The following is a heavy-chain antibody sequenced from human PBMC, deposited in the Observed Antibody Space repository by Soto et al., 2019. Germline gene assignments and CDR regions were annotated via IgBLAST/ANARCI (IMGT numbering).Heavy chain of an antibody. Sequence: ASVKVSCKASGYTFTSYAIHWVRQAPGQRFEWMGWINAGNGNTKYSQKFQGRVIITRDTSANTAYMELSSLRSEDTAVYYCARAHYDILTGYSLNWFDPWGQGTLVTVSS. J-gene: IGHJ5*02. V-gene: IGHV1-3*01. CDR1: GYTFTSYA. CDR3: ARAHYDILTGYSLNWFDP. CDR2: INAGNGNT. D-gene: IGHD3-9*01.